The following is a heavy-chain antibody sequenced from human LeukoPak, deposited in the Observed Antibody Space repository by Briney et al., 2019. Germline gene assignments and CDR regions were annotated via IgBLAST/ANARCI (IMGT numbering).Heavy chain of an antibody. V-gene: IGHV7-4-1*02. D-gene: IGHD3-22*01. Sequence: ASVKVSCKASGYTFTSYAMNWVRQAPGQGLEWMGWINTNTGNPTYAQGFTGRFVFSLDTSVSTAYLQISSLKAEDTAVYYCARDGSYYDSSGYYYYGMDVWGQGTTVTVSS. CDR2: INTNTGNP. J-gene: IGHJ6*02. CDR1: GYTFTSYA. CDR3: ARDGSYYDSSGYYYYGMDV.